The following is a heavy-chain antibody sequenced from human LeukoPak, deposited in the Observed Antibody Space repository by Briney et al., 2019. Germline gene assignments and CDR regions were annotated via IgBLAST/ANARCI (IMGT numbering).Heavy chain of an antibody. CDR2: IYYSGST. CDR1: GFSLSTSGVG. CDR3: ARGPGGATSLDY. V-gene: IGHV4-61*08. D-gene: IGHD1-26*01. Sequence: SGPTLVNPTQTLTLTCTFSGFSLSTSGVGVGWIRQPPGKGLEWIGYIYYSGSTNYNPSLKSRVTISVDTSKDQFSLKLSSVTAVDTAVYYCARGPGGATSLDYWGQGTLVTVSS. J-gene: IGHJ4*02.